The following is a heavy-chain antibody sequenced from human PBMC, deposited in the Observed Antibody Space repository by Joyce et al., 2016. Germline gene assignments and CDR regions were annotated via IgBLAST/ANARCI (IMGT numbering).Heavy chain of an antibody. CDR1: GFAFSTYT. J-gene: IGHJ4*02. V-gene: IGHV3-21*01. Sequence: EVQLVESGGGLVKPGGSLRLSCAASGFAFSTYTMSWVRQAPGKGLEWVSSISENSRFIYYADSLKGRFTISRDNAKNSLYLQMNSLRAEDTAVYYCGRVDPTEQPIDYWGQGTLVTVSS. CDR2: ISENSRFI. D-gene: IGHD6-13*01. CDR3: GRVDPTEQPIDY.